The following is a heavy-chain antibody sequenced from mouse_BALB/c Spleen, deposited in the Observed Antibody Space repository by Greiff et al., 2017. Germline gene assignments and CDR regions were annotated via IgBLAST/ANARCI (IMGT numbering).Heavy chain of an antibody. CDR1: GYTFTDYA. Sequence: VKLVESGPELVRPGVSVKISCKGSGYTFTDYAMHGVKQSHAKSLEWIGVISTYSGNTNYNQKFKGKATMTVDKSSSTAYMELARLTSEDSAIYYSAREGVLEYFDVWGAGTTVTVSS. CDR3: AREGVLEYFDV. V-gene: IGHV1-67*01. D-gene: IGHD2-14*01. J-gene: IGHJ1*01. CDR2: ISTYSGNT.